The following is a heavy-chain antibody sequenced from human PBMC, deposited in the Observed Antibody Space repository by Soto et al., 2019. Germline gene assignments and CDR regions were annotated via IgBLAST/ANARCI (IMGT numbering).Heavy chain of an antibody. J-gene: IGHJ4*02. CDR2: IWYDGSNK. CDR3: AREAGIAVAGTTYYFDY. Sequence: PGGSLRVSCAASGFTFSSYGMHWVRQAPGKGLEWVAVIWYDGSNKYYADSVKGRFTISRDNSKNTLYLQMNSLRAEDTAVYYCAREAGIAVAGTTYYFDYWGQGTLVTVSS. V-gene: IGHV3-33*01. D-gene: IGHD6-19*01. CDR1: GFTFSSYG.